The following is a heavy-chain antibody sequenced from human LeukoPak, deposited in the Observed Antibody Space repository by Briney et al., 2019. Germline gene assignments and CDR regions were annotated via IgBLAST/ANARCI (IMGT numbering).Heavy chain of an antibody. V-gene: IGHV3-30-3*01. J-gene: IGHJ4*02. Sequence: GRSLRLSCAASGFTFDDYAMPWVRQAPGKGLEWVAVISYDGSNKYYADSVKGRFTISRDNSKNTLYLQMNSLRAEDTAVYYCARDPYYYDSSGYSDYWGQGTLVTVSS. CDR2: ISYDGSNK. D-gene: IGHD3-22*01. CDR3: ARDPYYYDSSGYSDY. CDR1: GFTFDDYA.